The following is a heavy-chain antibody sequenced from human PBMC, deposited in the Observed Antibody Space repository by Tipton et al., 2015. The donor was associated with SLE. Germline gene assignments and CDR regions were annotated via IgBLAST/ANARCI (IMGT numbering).Heavy chain of an antibody. J-gene: IGHJ4*02. V-gene: IGHV4-61*09. D-gene: IGHD3-16*02. CDR1: GGSISSGGYY. CDR3: ARHEDDYVWGSYLSHFDY. CDR2: IYTSGST. Sequence: TLSLTCTVSGGSISSGGYYWSWIRQHPGKGLEWIGHIYTSGSTNYNPSLKSRVTISVDTSKNQFSLKLSSVTAADTAVYYCARHEDDYVWGSYLSHFDYWGQGSLATVSS.